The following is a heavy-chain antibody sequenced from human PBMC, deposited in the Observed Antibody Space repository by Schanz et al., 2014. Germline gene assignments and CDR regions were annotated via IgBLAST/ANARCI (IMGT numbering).Heavy chain of an antibody. CDR1: GFTFITYT. D-gene: IGHD3-10*01. J-gene: IGHJ4*02. CDR3: ARANYRRKINFDY. V-gene: IGHV3-21*01. CDR2: ISSSSSYI. Sequence: EVQLVESGGGLVQPGGSLRLSCEASGFTFITYTMNWVRQAPGKGLEWVSSISSSSSYIYYADSVKGRFTISRDNAKNSLYLQMNSLRAEDTAVYYCARANYRRKINFDYWGRGTLVTVSS.